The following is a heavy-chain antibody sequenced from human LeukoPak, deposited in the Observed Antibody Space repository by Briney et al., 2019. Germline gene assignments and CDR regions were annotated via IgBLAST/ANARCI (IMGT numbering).Heavy chain of an antibody. J-gene: IGHJ4*02. D-gene: IGHD3-22*01. CDR2: INTNTGNP. CDR1: GYTFTSYA. CDR3: ARGLPDYYDSSGLTRFDY. Sequence: ASVKVSCKASGYTFTSYAMNWVRQAPGQGLEWMGWINTNTGNPTYAQGFTGRFVFSLDTSVSTAYLQISSLKAEDTAVYYCARGLPDYYDSSGLTRFDYWGQGTLVTVSS. V-gene: IGHV7-4-1*02.